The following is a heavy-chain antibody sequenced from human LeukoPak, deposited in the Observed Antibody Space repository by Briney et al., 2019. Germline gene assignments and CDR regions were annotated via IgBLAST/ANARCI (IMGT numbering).Heavy chain of an antibody. CDR3: AREQSGTRGWYTLDY. D-gene: IGHD6-19*01. CDR2: IRPDGDRT. Sequence: GGFLRLSCAASGFTFTTYAITWVRQGPGKGLEWVSAIRPDGDRTYYANSVRGRFTISIDNSKDTVYLQINGLRVEDTAVYYCAREQSGTRGWYTLDYWGEGTLVTVSS. V-gene: IGHV3-23*01. J-gene: IGHJ4*02. CDR1: GFTFTTYA.